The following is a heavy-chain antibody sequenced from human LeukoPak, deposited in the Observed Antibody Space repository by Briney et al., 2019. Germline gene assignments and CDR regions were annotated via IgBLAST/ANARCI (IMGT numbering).Heavy chain of an antibody. CDR1: GYTFTSYG. Sequence: ASVKVSCKASGYTFTSYGISWVRQAPGQGLEWMGWISAYDGNTNYAQKLQGRVTMTTDTSTSTAYTELRSLRSDDTAVYYCARSPQQLVPFDYWGQGTLVTVSS. CDR3: ARSPQQLVPFDY. J-gene: IGHJ4*02. CDR2: ISAYDGNT. V-gene: IGHV1-18*04. D-gene: IGHD6-13*01.